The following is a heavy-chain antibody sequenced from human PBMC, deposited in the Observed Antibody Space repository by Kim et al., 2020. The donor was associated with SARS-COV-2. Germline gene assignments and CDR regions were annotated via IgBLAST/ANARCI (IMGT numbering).Heavy chain of an antibody. CDR1: GFTFSDYY. Sequence: GGSLRLSCAASGFTFSDYYMSWIRQAPGKGLEWVSYISSSSSYTNYADSVKGRFTISRDNAKNSLYLQMNSLRAEDTAVYYCARDPRGGALYYDILTGYPKPDYWGQGTLVTVSS. CDR3: ARDPRGGALYYDILTGYPKPDY. J-gene: IGHJ4*02. V-gene: IGHV3-11*05. D-gene: IGHD3-9*01. CDR2: ISSSSSYT.